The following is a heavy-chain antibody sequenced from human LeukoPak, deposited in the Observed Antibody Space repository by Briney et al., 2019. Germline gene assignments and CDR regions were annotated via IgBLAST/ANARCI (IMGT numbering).Heavy chain of an antibody. CDR2: ISSSSSTI. V-gene: IGHV3-48*02. CDR3: ARGPVYSYGFNWFDP. CDR1: GFTFSSYS. J-gene: IGHJ5*02. D-gene: IGHD5-18*01. Sequence: QPGGSLRLSCAASGFTFSSYSMNWVRQAPGKGLEWVSYISSSSSTIYYADSVKGRFTISRDNAKSSLYLQMNSLRDEDTAVYYCARGPVYSYGFNWFDPWGQGTLVTVSS.